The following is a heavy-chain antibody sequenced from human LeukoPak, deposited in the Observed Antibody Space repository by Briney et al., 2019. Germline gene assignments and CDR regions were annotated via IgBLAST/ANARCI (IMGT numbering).Heavy chain of an antibody. CDR2: ISYSGST. CDR3: ARTASYGSGIFFGLVGYSGMDV. J-gene: IGHJ6*02. D-gene: IGHD3-10*01. Sequence: SQTLSLTCTVSGGSISSGGSYWTWIRQHPGKGLEWIGYISYSGSTCYNPSLKSRVTISVDTSKNQFSLKLSSMTAADTAVYYCARTASYGSGIFFGLVGYSGMDVWAQGPTVPVSS. V-gene: IGHV4-31*03. CDR1: GGSISSGGSY.